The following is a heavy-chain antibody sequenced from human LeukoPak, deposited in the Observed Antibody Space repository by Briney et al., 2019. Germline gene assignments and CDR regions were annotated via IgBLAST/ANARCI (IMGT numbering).Heavy chain of an antibody. Sequence: SETLSLTCTVSGGSISGSGYSCGWIRQPPGKGLEWIGSVSYSGSTYDNSSLKSRVTISVDTSKKQFALKLSSVTAADTAVYYCARGHYALYGYWGQGTLVTVSS. J-gene: IGHJ4*02. CDR1: GGSISGSGYS. CDR3: ARGHYALYGY. V-gene: IGHV4-39*01. CDR2: VSYSGST. D-gene: IGHD2-2*01.